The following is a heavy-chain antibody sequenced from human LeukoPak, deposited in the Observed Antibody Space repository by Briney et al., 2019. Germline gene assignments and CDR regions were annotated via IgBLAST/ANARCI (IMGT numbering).Heavy chain of an antibody. CDR3: ATSGMVRGMDV. V-gene: IGHV1-2*02. CDR2: INPNSGGT. CDR1: GSTFSGYY. D-gene: IGHD3-10*01. J-gene: IGHJ6*02. Sequence: ASVKVSCKASGSTFSGYYMHWVRQAPGQGLEWMGWINPNSGGTSYAQKFQGRVTMTRDTSISTAYMELSRLRSDDSAAYYCATSGMVRGMDVWGQGTTVTVSS.